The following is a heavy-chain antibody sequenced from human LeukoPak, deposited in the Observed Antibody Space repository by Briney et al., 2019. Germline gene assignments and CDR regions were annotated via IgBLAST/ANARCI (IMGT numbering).Heavy chain of an antibody. CDR1: GFTFSSYA. CDR3: AKDTRIQLWLGLQN. J-gene: IGHJ1*01. Sequence: SGGSLRLSCAASGFTFSSYAMTWVRQAPGKGLEWVSDISGSGDYRDYTDSVKGRFTISRDNSKSTLYLQMDSLRAEDTAIYYCAKDTRIQLWLGLQNWGQGTLVTVSS. V-gene: IGHV3-23*01. D-gene: IGHD5-18*01. CDR2: ISGSGDYR.